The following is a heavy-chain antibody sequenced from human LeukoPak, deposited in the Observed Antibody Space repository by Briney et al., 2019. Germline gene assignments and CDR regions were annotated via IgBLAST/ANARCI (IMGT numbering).Heavy chain of an antibody. CDR3: ARRYYYNLGSFPFDF. D-gene: IGHD3-10*01. V-gene: IGHV4-34*01. Sequence: SETLSLTCAVSGGPFSGYFWSWIRQPPGKGLEWIGEIHNSVTTNYNPSLNSRVTISEDTSKNQFYLNLSSVTAADTAVYYCARRYYYNLGSFPFDFWAQGTLVTVSS. J-gene: IGHJ4*02. CDR1: GGPFSGYF. CDR2: IHNSVTT.